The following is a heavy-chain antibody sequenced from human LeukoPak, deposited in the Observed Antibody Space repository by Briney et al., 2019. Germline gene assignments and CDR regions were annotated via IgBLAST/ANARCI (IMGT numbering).Heavy chain of an antibody. CDR2: IIPIFGTA. Sequence: GASVKVSCKASGGTFSSYAISWVRQAPGQGLEWMGGIIPIFGTANHAQKFQGRVTITTDESTSTAYMELSSLRSEDTAVYYCARGSVPYSSSWYYYYMDVWGKGTTVTVSS. CDR3: ARGSVPYSSSWYYYYMDV. CDR1: GGTFSSYA. J-gene: IGHJ6*03. D-gene: IGHD6-13*01. V-gene: IGHV1-69*05.